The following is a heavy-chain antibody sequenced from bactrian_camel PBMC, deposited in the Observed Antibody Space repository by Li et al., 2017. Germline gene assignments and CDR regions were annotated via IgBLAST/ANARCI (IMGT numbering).Heavy chain of an antibody. V-gene: IGHV3-2*01. CDR1: GFHVRSYY. J-gene: IGHJ4*01. D-gene: IGHD6*01. CDR3: GTRYPGSWYRTY. CDR2: IYSDGGKT. Sequence: HVQLVESGGGLVQPGGSLRLSCVASGFHVRSYYMIWARQVPGKGLEWLTSIYSDGGKTYTLDSLKGRFTISRNDLNDTTYLQMDNVKSEDTALYYCGTRYPGSWYRTYWGQGTQVTVS.